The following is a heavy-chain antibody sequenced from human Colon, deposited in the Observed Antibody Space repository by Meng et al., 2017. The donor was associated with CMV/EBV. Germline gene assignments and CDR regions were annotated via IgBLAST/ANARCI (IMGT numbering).Heavy chain of an antibody. Sequence: SETLSLTCTVSGGSLISYYWSWIRQPPGKGLEWIGYIHHSGTTNHNPSLRSRVIMSVDTSNNQFSLKLTSVTAADTAVYYCARDSYHYGSSTYNWFDPWGQGILVTVSS. CDR2: IHHSGTT. CDR3: ARDSYHYGSSTYNWFDP. D-gene: IGHD3-10*01. J-gene: IGHJ5*02. CDR1: GGSLISYY. V-gene: IGHV4-59*01.